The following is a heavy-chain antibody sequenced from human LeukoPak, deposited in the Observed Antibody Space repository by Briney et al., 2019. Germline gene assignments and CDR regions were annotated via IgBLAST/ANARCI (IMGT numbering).Heavy chain of an antibody. Sequence: GGSLRLSCAASGFTFSSYAMHWVRQAPGKGLEWVAVISYDGSNKYYADSVKGRFTISRGNSKNTLYLQMNSLRAEDTAVYYCARDFYDSSGYRGYFQHWGQGTLVTVSS. CDR1: GFTFSSYA. V-gene: IGHV3-30-3*01. CDR3: ARDFYDSSGYRGYFQH. D-gene: IGHD3-22*01. J-gene: IGHJ1*01. CDR2: ISYDGSNK.